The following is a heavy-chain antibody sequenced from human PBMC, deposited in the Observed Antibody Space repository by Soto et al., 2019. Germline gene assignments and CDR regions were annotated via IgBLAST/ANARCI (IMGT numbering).Heavy chain of an antibody. J-gene: IGHJ4*02. D-gene: IGHD4-17*01. CDR1: GFTFSSYG. V-gene: IGHV3-30*03. CDR3: ATEQPVYGDYVCYYFDY. CDR2: ISYDGSNK. Sequence: QVQLVESGGGVVQPGRSLRLSCAASGFTFSSYGMHWVRQAPGKGLEWVAVISYDGSNKYYADSVKGRFTISRDNSKNTLYLQMNSLRAEDTAVYYCATEQPVYGDYVCYYFDYWGQGTLVTVSS.